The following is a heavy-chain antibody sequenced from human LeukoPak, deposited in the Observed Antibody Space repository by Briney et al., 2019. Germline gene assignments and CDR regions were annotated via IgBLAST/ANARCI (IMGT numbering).Heavy chain of an antibody. J-gene: IGHJ4*02. V-gene: IGHV3-30*18. D-gene: IGHD3-22*01. Sequence: GRSLRLSYAASGFTFSSYGMHWVRQAPGKGLEWVAVISYDGSNKYYADSVKGRFTISRDNSKNTLYLQMNSLRAEDTAVYYCAKPRYDSSGYYLFDYWGQGTLVTVSS. CDR2: ISYDGSNK. CDR3: AKPRYDSSGYYLFDY. CDR1: GFTFSSYG.